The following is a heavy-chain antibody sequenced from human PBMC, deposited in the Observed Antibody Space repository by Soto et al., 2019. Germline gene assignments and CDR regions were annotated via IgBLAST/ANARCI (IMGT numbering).Heavy chain of an antibody. CDR1: GVTVGSDAYY. D-gene: IGHD3-16*02. CDR2: IYHTGST. Sequence: QVQLLQSGPGLVKSSQTLSLTCTVSGVTVGSDAYYWSWIRQHPGKGLEWIGNIYHTGSTYYSPSLKSRIIMSLDASKNEFSLTLTSVTVADTAVYFCARYRFSGNRWSKFDYWGQGTLVTVSS. J-gene: IGHJ4*02. V-gene: IGHV4-31*03. CDR3: ARYRFSGNRWSKFDY.